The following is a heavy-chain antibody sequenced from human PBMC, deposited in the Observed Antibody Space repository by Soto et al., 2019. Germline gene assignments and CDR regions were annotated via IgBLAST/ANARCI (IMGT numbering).Heavy chain of an antibody. CDR1: GDSLSSGRYY. CDR2: VYHVGTT. V-gene: IGHV4-61*01. Sequence: QVQLQESGPGLVKPSETLSLICTVSGDSLSSGRYYWTWIRQSPGKGLEWIGYVYHVGTTKYNPSLNSRATTTLDPSKSQFSLRLRSVTAADTAVYFCARESIVGDTRFDPWGHGTLVTVSS. CDR3: ARESIVGDTRFDP. D-gene: IGHD1-26*01. J-gene: IGHJ5*02.